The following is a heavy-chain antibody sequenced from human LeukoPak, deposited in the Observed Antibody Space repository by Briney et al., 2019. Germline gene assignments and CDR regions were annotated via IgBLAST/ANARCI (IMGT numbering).Heavy chain of an antibody. V-gene: IGHV3-7*01. J-gene: IGHJ4*02. D-gene: IGHD2-15*01. CDR3: ARISCSRSSCYGVYDY. Sequence: GGSLRLSCAASGFTFDDYGMSWVRQAPGKGLEWVANIRQDGSEKYHVDSVKGRFTISRDNAKNSVYLQMSSLRAEDTAVYYCARISCSRSSCYGVYDYWGQGSLVTVSS. CDR1: GFTFDDYG. CDR2: IRQDGSEK.